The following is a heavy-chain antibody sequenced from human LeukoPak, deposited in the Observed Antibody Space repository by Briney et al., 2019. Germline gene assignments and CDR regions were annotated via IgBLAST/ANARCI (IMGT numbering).Heavy chain of an antibody. CDR1: GGSISSYY. V-gene: IGHV4-59*12. D-gene: IGHD1-26*01. CDR2: IYYSGST. CDR3: ARTSGSSTGVAFDI. J-gene: IGHJ3*02. Sequence: PSETLSLTCTVSGGSISSYYWNWIRQPPGKGLEWIGYIYYSGSTNYNPSLKSRVTISVDTSRNQFSLKLSSVTAADTAVYYCARTSGSSTGVAFDIWGQGTMVTVSS.